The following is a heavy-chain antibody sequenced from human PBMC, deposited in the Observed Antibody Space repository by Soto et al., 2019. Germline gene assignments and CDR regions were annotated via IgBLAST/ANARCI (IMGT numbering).Heavy chain of an antibody. Sequence: SETLSLTCTVSGGSISSYYWSWIREPPGKGLEWIGYIYYSGSTNYNPSLKSRVTISVDTSKNQFSLKLSSVTAADTAVYYCARGPPAYCGGDCYFWWFDPWGQGTLVTVSS. V-gene: IGHV4-59*01. CDR1: GGSISSYY. J-gene: IGHJ5*02. CDR3: ARGPPAYCGGDCYFWWFDP. CDR2: IYYSGST. D-gene: IGHD2-21*02.